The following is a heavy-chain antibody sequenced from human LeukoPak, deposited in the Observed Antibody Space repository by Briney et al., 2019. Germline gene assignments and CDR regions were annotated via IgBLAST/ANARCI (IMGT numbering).Heavy chain of an antibody. CDR3: ALEGITMVRGVITA. CDR1: GGSISSGGYY. CDR2: IYYSGST. D-gene: IGHD3-10*01. Sequence: SETLSLTCTVSGGSISSGGYYWSWIRQHPGKGLKWIGYIYYSGSTYYNPSLKSRVTISVDTSKNQFSLKLSSVTAADTAVYYCALEGITMVRGVITAWGQGTLVTVSS. J-gene: IGHJ5*02. V-gene: IGHV4-31*03.